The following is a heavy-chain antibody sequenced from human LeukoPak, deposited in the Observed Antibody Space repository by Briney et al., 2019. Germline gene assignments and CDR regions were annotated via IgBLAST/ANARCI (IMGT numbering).Heavy chain of an antibody. V-gene: IGHV4-38-2*01. CDR2: LYYSGST. CDR3: PRSSRYSDWYFDL. CDR1: TYSISSGYY. D-gene: IGHD2-15*01. Sequence: PSETLSLTCADSTYSISSGYYWGWIRQPPGGGLEWIGSLYYSGSTYYNPSLKSRVTISIDTSKNQFSLKLSSVTAADTAMYYCPRSSRYSDWYFDLWGRGTLVTVSS. J-gene: IGHJ2*01.